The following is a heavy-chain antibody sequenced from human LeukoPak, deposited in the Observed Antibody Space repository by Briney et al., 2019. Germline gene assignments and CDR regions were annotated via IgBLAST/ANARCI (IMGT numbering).Heavy chain of an antibody. Sequence: SETLSLTCTVSGGSISSYYWSWIRQPPGKGLEWIGYIYYSGSTNYNPSLKSRVTISVDTSKNQFSLKLSSVTAADTAVYYCARGRRVYCSSTSCPRYYYYMDVWGKGTTVTVSS. CDR3: ARGRRVYCSSTSCPRYYYYMDV. D-gene: IGHD2-2*01. CDR1: GGSISSYY. J-gene: IGHJ6*03. V-gene: IGHV4-59*12. CDR2: IYYSGST.